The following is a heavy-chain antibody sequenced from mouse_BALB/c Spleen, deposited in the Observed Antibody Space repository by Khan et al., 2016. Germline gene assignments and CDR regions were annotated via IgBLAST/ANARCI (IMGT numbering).Heavy chain of an antibody. J-gene: IGHJ2*01. CDR2: INPSSGYT. CDR1: GYTFTIYT. V-gene: IGHV1-4*01. Sequence: QVQLKQSGAELARPGASVKMSCKASGYTFTIYTMHWVKQRPGQGLEWIGYINPSSGYTNYNQKFKDKATLTADKSSSTAYMQLSSLASEDSAVYYCARGNSYYDYDYWGQGTTLTVSS. CDR3: ARGNSYYDYDY. D-gene: IGHD2-4*01.